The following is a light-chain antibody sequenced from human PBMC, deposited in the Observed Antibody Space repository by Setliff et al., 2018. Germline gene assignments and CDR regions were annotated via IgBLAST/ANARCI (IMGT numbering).Light chain of an antibody. V-gene: IGLV1-51*01. CDR2: DSN. CDR3: VTWDSSLSVVL. J-gene: IGLJ2*01. CDR1: SSNIASNY. Sequence: QPALTQPPSVSAAPGQKVTISCSGSSSNIASNYVSWYQQVPGAAPKLLLYDSNKRPSGIPDRFSGSKSGTSATLDITGLQTGDEADYYCVTWDSSLSVVLFGGGTKVTVL.